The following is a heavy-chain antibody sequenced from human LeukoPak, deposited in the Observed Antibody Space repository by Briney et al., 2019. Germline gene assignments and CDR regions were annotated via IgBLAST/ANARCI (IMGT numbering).Heavy chain of an antibody. CDR2: IYYSGST. CDR1: GGSISSSSYY. J-gene: IGHJ3*02. V-gene: IGHV4-39*07. D-gene: IGHD2-15*01. Sequence: PSETLSLTCTVSGGSISSSSYYWGWIRQPPGKGLEWIGSIYYSGSTYYNPSLKSRVTISVDTSKNQFSLKLSSVTAADTAVYYCARGAPLSDAFDIWGQGTMVTVSS. CDR3: ARGAPLSDAFDI.